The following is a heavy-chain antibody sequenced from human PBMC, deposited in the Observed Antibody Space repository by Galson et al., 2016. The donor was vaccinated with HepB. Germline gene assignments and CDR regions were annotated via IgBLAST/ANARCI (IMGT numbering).Heavy chain of an antibody. CDR1: GFTFSDYA. V-gene: IGHV3-23*01. J-gene: IGHJ1*01. D-gene: IGHD2-2*01. Sequence: SLRLSCAASGFTFSDYAMNWVRQAPGKGLEWVSSISGSGDSTYYADAVRGRYTISRDNSRNTLYLQMDSLGAEDTAVHYCAKGNIVQVPAAPYAWGQGALVTVSS. CDR2: ISGSGDST. CDR3: AKGNIVQVPAAPYA.